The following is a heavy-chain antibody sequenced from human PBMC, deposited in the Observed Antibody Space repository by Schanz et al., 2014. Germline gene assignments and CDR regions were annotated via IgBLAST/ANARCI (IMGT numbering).Heavy chain of an antibody. CDR1: GFTFSNYW. V-gene: IGHV3-74*01. J-gene: IGHJ5*02. D-gene: IGHD3-10*01. Sequence: EVQLVESGGGLVQPGGSLRLSCAASGFTFSNYWMHWVRQAPGKGLVWVSRIKSDGSSTSYADSVKGRFTISRDNAKNTLYLQMNSLRAEDTAVYYCARPALWFGDNCFDPWGQGTLVTVSS. CDR2: IKSDGSST. CDR3: ARPALWFGDNCFDP.